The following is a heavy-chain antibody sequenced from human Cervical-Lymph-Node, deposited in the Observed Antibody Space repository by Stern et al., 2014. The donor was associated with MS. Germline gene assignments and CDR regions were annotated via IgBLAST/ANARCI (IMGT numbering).Heavy chain of an antibody. CDR3: ARDEPSTIYGMDV. CDR2: IKQDGTEK. J-gene: IGHJ6*02. D-gene: IGHD5-24*01. CDR1: GFTFRRYW. V-gene: IGHV3-7*01. Sequence: EVHLVESGGGLVQSGGSLRLSCAASGFTFRRYWMSWVRQAPGKGLEWVANIKQDGTEKYYMDSVKGRFTISGDNAKNSVYLQMDSLRAEDTAVYYCARDEPSTIYGMDVWGQGTTVTVSS.